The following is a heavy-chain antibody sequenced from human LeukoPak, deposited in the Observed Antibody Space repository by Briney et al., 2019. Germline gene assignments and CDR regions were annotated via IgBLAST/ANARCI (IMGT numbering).Heavy chain of an antibody. J-gene: IGHJ4*02. CDR2: IIPIFGTA. CDR1: GYTFTDYY. D-gene: IGHD6-19*01. V-gene: IGHV1-69*05. Sequence: GATVKISCKASGYTFTDYYMHWVQQAPGKGLEWMGGIIPIFGTANYAQKFQGRVTITTDESTSTAYMELSSLRSEDTAVYYCARDLLRSGWSPRFDYWGQGTLVTVSS. CDR3: ARDLLRSGWSPRFDY.